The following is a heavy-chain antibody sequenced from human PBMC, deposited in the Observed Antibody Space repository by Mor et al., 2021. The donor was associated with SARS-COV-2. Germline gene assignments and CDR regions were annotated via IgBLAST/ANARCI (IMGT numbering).Heavy chain of an antibody. CDR3: ARDPGGTYGFDY. CDR2: INPHSGDT. D-gene: IGHD1-26*01. V-gene: IGHV1-2*06. Sequence: IHWVRQAPGQGLEWMGRINPHSGDTNYAPRFQGRVSVTRDTAITTAYLELIRLSSDDTAVYYCARDPGGTYGFDYWGQGTL. J-gene: IGHJ4*02.